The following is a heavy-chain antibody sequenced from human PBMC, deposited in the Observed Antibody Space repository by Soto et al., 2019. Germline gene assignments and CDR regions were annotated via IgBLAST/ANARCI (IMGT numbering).Heavy chain of an antibody. Sequence: PGGSLRLSCATSGFMFNDYTMYWVRQAPGQGLEWVAMISSDGNHQFYVDNVRGRFTVSRDNSKNTLNLQMNSLRPEDTAVYYCSRGTYYPQSSGLHADYWGPGTVVTSSS. CDR2: ISSDGNHQ. V-gene: IGHV3-30*03. CDR3: SRGTYYPQSSGLHADY. J-gene: IGHJ4*01. CDR1: GFMFNDYT. D-gene: IGHD3-22*01.